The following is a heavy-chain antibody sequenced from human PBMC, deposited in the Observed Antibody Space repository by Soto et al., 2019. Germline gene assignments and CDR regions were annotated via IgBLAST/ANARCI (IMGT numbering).Heavy chain of an antibody. CDR1: GYTFTTYA. CDR3: ARSRVRGGYYFDY. J-gene: IGHJ4*02. CDR2: INTDNGNT. Sequence: QVQVVQSGAELKNPVASVTVSCNSSGYTFTTYAIHWVRQAPGQSLEWMGWINTDNGNTYYSQKMQARVTITRDTSASTAYMELSRLRSEDTAVYYCARSRVRGGYYFDYWGQGALVTVSS. V-gene: IGHV1-3*04. D-gene: IGHD3-16*01.